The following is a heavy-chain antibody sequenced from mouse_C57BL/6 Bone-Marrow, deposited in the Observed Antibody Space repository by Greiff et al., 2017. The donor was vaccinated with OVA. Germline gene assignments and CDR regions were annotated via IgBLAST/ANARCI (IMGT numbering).Heavy chain of an antibody. D-gene: IGHD3-2*02. CDR3: ARRGQLRLPYAMDY. Sequence: EVMLVESGGGLVQPGGSLKLSCAASGFTFSDYYMYWVRQTPEKRLEWVAYISNGGGSTYYPDTVKGRFTISRDNAKNTLYLQMSRLKSEDTAMYYCARRGQLRLPYAMDYWGQGTSVTVSS. CDR2: ISNGGGST. J-gene: IGHJ4*01. CDR1: GFTFSDYY. V-gene: IGHV5-12*01.